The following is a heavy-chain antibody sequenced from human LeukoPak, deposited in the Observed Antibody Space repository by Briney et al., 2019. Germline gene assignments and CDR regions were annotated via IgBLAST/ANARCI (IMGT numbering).Heavy chain of an antibody. V-gene: IGHV4-4*02. CDR2: IYHSGNT. J-gene: IGHJ6*03. D-gene: IGHD3-10*01. CDR3: AGSADGGSGSPLVYMDV. Sequence: SETLSLTCTVSGGSISSYHWWSWLRQPPGKGLEWIGEIYHSGNTKYNPSLKSRVTFSLDSSKNHFSLRLSSVTAADTAVYYCAGSADGGSGSPLVYMDVWGKGTTVIVSS. CDR1: GGSISSYHW.